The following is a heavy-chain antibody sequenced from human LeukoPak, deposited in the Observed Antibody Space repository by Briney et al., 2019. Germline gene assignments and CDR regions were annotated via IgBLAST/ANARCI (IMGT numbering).Heavy chain of an antibody. V-gene: IGHV3-30*04. CDR1: GFTFRSYP. Sequence: GGSLRLSCAASGFTFRSYPMQWVRQAPGKGLEWVAVISYDGSNKYYTDSVKGRFTISRDNSKNTLYLEMNSLRAEDTAVYYCARDRMCGGGWSPGVDLWGQGTLVAVST. CDR2: ISYDGSNK. CDR3: ARDRMCGGGWSPGVDL. D-gene: IGHD6-19*01. J-gene: IGHJ4*02.